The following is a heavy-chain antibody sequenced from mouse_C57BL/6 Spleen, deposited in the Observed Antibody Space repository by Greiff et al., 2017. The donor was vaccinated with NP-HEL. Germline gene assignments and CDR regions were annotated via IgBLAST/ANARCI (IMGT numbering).Heavy chain of an antibody. CDR2: IDPSDSYT. D-gene: IGHD2-4*01. V-gene: IGHV1-69*01. Sequence: QVQLKQSGAELVMPGASVKLSCKASGYTFTSYWMHWVKQRPGQGLEWIGEIDPSDSYTNYNQKFKGKSTLTVDKSSSTAYMQLSSLTSEDSAVYYCARKEYDYDGGDFDYWGQGTTLTVSS. CDR1: GYTFTSYW. CDR3: ARKEYDYDGGDFDY. J-gene: IGHJ2*01.